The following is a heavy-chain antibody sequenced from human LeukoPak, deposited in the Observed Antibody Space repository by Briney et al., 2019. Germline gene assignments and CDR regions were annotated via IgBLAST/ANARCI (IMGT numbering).Heavy chain of an antibody. J-gene: IGHJ4*02. Sequence: PGGSLRLSCAASGFTFSTYNMNWVRQAPGKGLEWVSYISSSSSTIYYADSVKGRFTVSRDNAKNSLYLQMNSLRAEDTAVYYCARDDRRLAYNYFDYWGQGTLVTVSS. CDR3: ARDDRRLAYNYFDY. CDR2: ISSSSSTI. CDR1: GFTFSTYN. D-gene: IGHD2-2*02. V-gene: IGHV3-48*01.